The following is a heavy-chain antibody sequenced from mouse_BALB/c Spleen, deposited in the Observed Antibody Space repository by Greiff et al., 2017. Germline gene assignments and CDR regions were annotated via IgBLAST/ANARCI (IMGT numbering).Heavy chain of an antibody. Sequence: EVMLVESGGGLVKPGGSLKLSCAASGFPFSSYAMSWFRRPPARRQEWFASISSGGSTYYPDSVKGRFTISRDNARNILYLQMSSLRSEDTAMYYCARENPPYYGNGLFDYWGQGTTLTVSS. CDR3: ARENPPYYGNGLFDY. CDR2: ISSGGST. J-gene: IGHJ2*01. V-gene: IGHV5-6-5*01. D-gene: IGHD2-10*01. CDR1: GFPFSSYA.